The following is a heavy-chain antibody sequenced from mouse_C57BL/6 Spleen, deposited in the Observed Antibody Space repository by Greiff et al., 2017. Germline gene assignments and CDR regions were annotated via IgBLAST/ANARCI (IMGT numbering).Heavy chain of an antibody. V-gene: IGHV1-26*01. CDR2: INPNNGGT. CDR3: GPNYGSSYWYFDV. J-gene: IGHJ1*03. CDR1: GYTFTDYY. Sequence: VQLQQSGPELVKPGASVKISCKASGYTFTDYYMNWVKQSHGKSLEWIGDINPNNGGTSYNQKFKGKATLTVDKSSSTAYMELRSLTSEDSAVYYCGPNYGSSYWYFDVWGTGTTVTVSS. D-gene: IGHD1-1*01.